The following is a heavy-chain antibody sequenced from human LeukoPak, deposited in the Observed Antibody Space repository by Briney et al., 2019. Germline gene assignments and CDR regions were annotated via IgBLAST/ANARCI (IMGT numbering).Heavy chain of an antibody. Sequence: SETLSLTCTLPGGSISTYYWSWIRQPPGKGLEWIGYIYHSGSTNYNPSLKSRVTISVDTSKNQFSLKLSSVTAADTAVYYCARGGGYASPIGYWGQGALVTVSS. D-gene: IGHD5-12*01. J-gene: IGHJ4*02. CDR1: GGSISTYY. V-gene: IGHV4-59*01. CDR2: IYHSGST. CDR3: ARGGGYASPIGY.